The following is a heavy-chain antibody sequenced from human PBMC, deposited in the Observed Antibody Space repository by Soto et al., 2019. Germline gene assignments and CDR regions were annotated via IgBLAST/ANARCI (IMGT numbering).Heavy chain of an antibody. CDR1: GYSFTSYW. D-gene: IGHD2-21*01. CDR3: ARHSHLAYCGGDCYPNFDY. CDR2: IYPGDSDT. V-gene: IGHV5-51*01. Sequence: GESLKISCKGSGYSFTSYWIGWVRQMPGKGLEWMGIIYPGDSDTRYSPSLQGQVTISADKSISTAYLQWSSLKASDTAMYYCARHSHLAYCGGDCYPNFDYWGQGTLVTVSS. J-gene: IGHJ4*02.